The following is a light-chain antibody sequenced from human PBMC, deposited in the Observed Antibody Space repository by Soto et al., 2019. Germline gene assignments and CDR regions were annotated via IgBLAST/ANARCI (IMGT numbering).Light chain of an antibody. CDR1: QSASSY. CDR3: QQRSNWPPLT. J-gene: IGKJ4*01. CDR2: DAS. V-gene: IGKV3-11*01. Sequence: EIVLTQSPATLSLSPGERATLSCRASQSASSYLAWYQQKPGQAPRLLIYDASNRATGIPARFSGSGSGTDFTLTISSLEPEDFAIYYCQQRSNWPPLTFGGGTKVEIK.